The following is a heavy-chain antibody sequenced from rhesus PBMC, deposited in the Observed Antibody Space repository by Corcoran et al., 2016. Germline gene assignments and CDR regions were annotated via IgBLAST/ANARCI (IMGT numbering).Heavy chain of an antibody. CDR3: ARGWGTVTVFDF. J-gene: IGHJ3*01. CDR2: IVPSDSDT. Sequence: EVQLVQSGAEVKRPGESLKISCKTSGYSFTNYWISWVRQMPGKGLEWMGAIVPSDSDTRYTPSFQGQVTISADNSISTAYLQWSSLKASDTATYYCARGWGTVTVFDFWGQGLRVTVSS. D-gene: IGHD4-23*01. V-gene: IGHV5-2*01. CDR1: GYSFTNYW.